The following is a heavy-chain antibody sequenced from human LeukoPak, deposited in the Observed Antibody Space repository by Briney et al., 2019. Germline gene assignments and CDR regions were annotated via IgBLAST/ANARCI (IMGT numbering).Heavy chain of an antibody. CDR3: ARAHYCGGDCHHFDY. J-gene: IGHJ4*02. CDR1: GLTFTNAW. D-gene: IGHD2-21*02. V-gene: IGHV3-11*01. CDR2: ISSSGSTI. Sequence: GGSLRLSCAASGLTFTNAWMTWVRQVPGKGLEWVSYISSSGSTIYYADSVKGRFTISRDNAKNSLYLQMNSLRAEDTAVYYCARAHYCGGDCHHFDYWGQGTLVTVSS.